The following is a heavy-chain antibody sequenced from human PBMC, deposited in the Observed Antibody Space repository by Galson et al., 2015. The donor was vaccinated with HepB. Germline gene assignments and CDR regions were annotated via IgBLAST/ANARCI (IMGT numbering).Heavy chain of an antibody. V-gene: IGHV4-59*02. CDR2: IYSSGTT. Sequence: SETLSLTCTVSGGSVSGYYWSWIRQPPGKDLEWIGEIYSSGTTYYSPSLESRLTISVDTSKNQFSLRLRSVTAADTAFYFCARAIRYSAYYYWGQGILVTVSS. J-gene: IGHJ4*01. CDR3: ARAIRYSAYYY. D-gene: IGHD5-12*01. CDR1: GGSVSGYY.